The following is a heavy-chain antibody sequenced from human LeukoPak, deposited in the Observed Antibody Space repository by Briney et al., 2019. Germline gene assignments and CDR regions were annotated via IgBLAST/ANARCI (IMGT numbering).Heavy chain of an antibody. Sequence: AGGSLRLPCAASGFTFNNYWMHWVRQAPGKGLVWVARTNTHGTSANYADSVKGRFIISRDNANNTLYLQMNGLRDEDTGVYYALAGYYYYYMDVWGKGTTVTVSS. D-gene: IGHD6-13*01. CDR2: TNTHGTSA. J-gene: IGHJ6*03. CDR3: LAGYYYYYMDV. V-gene: IGHV3-74*01. CDR1: GFTFNNYW.